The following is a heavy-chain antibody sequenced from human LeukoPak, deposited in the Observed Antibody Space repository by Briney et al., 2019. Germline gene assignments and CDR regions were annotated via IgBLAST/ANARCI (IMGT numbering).Heavy chain of an antibody. Sequence: SVKVSCKASGGTFSSYAISWVRQAPGQGLERMGGIIPIFGTANYAQKFQGRVTVTADESTSTVYMELSSLRSEDTAVYYCARGGDYVSFDYWGQGTLVTVSS. V-gene: IGHV1-69*13. D-gene: IGHD4-17*01. CDR1: GGTFSSYA. CDR3: ARGGDYVSFDY. CDR2: IIPIFGTA. J-gene: IGHJ4*02.